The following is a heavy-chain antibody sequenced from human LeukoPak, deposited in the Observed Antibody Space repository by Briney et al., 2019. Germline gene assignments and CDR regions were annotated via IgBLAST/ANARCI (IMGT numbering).Heavy chain of an antibody. D-gene: IGHD3-3*01. Sequence: PGGSLRLSCAASGFTFSSYGMHWARQAPGKGLEWVAFIRYDGSNKYYADSVKGRFTISRDNSKNTLYLQMNSLRAEDTAVYYCAKGTRFLEWSFRYYYYMDVWGKGTTVTVSS. J-gene: IGHJ6*03. CDR3: AKGTRFLEWSFRYYYYMDV. V-gene: IGHV3-30*02. CDR1: GFTFSSYG. CDR2: IRYDGSNK.